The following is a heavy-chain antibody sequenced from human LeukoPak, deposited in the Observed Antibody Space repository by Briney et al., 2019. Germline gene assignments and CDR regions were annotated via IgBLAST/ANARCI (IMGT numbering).Heavy chain of an antibody. CDR2: IGTAGDT. D-gene: IGHD2-2*01. V-gene: IGHV3-13*01. J-gene: IGHJ5*02. CDR1: GFTFSSYD. CDR3: ARAVRYCSSTSCYRWFDP. Sequence: GGSLRLSCAASGFTFSSYDMHWVRQATGKGLEWVSAIGTAGDTYYPGSVKGRFTISRENAKNSLYLQMNSLRAGDTAVYYCARAVRYCSSTSCYRWFDPWGQGTLVTVSS.